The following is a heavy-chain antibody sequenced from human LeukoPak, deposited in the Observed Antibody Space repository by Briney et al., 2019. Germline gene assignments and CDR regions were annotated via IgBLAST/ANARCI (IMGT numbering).Heavy chain of an antibody. CDR3: ATSGGSYWS. D-gene: IGHD1-26*01. V-gene: IGHV3-23*01. J-gene: IGHJ5*02. CDR2: ILGTGTLI. Sequence: TGGSLRLSCAASGFSFSTYAMDWVRQAPGKGLEWVASILGTGTLIYYADSVKGRFTISRDNSKNTLYLQLSGLRAEDTAVYYCATSGGSYWSWGQGTLVTVSS. CDR1: GFSFSTYA.